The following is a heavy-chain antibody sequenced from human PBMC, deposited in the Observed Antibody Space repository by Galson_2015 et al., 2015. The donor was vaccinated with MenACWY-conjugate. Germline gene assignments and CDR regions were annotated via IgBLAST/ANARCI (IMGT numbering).Heavy chain of an antibody. V-gene: IGHV3-23*01. D-gene: IGHD4-17*01. Sequence: SLRLSCAASGFTFSSYAMSWVRQAPGKGLEWVSGFSGSSGSGGSTYYADSVRGRFTISRDNSKNTLYLHMNSLRVDDTAVYYCAKGVPTVPTDRLDYWGQGTLVTASS. CDR3: AKGVPTVPTDRLDY. CDR2: FSGSSGSGGST. J-gene: IGHJ4*02. CDR1: GFTFSSYA.